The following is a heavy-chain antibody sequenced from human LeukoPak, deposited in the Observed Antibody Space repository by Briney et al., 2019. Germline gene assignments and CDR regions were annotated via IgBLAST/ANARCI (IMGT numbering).Heavy chain of an antibody. V-gene: IGHV4-4*07. CDR3: ARGDYYDGGGRNWFDP. Sequence: SETLSLTCTVSGDSMSSYYWNFIRQPAGKGLEWIGRIHTSWTTYYNPSLKSRITMSVDTSRNQFSLRLTSVTAADTAVYYCARGDYYDGGGRNWFDPWGQGTLVTVSS. CDR2: IHTSWTT. CDR1: GDSMSSYY. J-gene: IGHJ5*02. D-gene: IGHD3-16*01.